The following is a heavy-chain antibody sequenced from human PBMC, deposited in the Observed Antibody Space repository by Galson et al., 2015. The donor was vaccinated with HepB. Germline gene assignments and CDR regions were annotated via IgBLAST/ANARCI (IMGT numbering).Heavy chain of an antibody. V-gene: IGHV1-8*01. J-gene: IGHJ4*02. D-gene: IGHD3-22*01. Sequence: SVKVSCKASGYTFTSYDINWVRQATGQGLEWMGWMDPNSGNTGYAQKFQGRVTMTRNTSISTAYMELSSLRSEDTAVYYCARGIAPKARTLRAMIEQSDYSGQGTLVAVSS. CDR3: ARGIAPKARTLRAMIEQSDY. CDR2: MDPNSGNT. CDR1: GYTFTSYD.